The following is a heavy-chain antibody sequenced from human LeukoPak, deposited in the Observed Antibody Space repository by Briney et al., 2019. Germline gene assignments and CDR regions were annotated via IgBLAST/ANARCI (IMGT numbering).Heavy chain of an antibody. J-gene: IGHJ4*02. Sequence: ASVKVSCKVSGYTLTELSMHWVRQAPGEGLEWMGGFDPEDGETIYAQKFQGRVTMTEDTSTDTAYMELSSLRSEDTAVYYCATDGSSVGELFDYWGQGTLVTVSS. CDR2: FDPEDGET. CDR3: ATDGSSVGELFDY. D-gene: IGHD1-26*01. CDR1: GYTLTELS. V-gene: IGHV1-24*01.